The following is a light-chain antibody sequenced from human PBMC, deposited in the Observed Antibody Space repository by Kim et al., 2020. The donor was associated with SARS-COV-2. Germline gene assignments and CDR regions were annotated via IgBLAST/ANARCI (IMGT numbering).Light chain of an antibody. CDR1: QDISNS. V-gene: IGKV1-8*01. J-gene: IGKJ4*01. CDR2: DAF. Sequence: ASAVDRVTITCRASQDISNSLAWYQQKPGKAPELLIYDAFTLQSGVSPRFSGSRSGTDVTLTISSLQSEDFATYYCQQHYIYPLTFGGGTKVDIK. CDR3: QQHYIYPLT.